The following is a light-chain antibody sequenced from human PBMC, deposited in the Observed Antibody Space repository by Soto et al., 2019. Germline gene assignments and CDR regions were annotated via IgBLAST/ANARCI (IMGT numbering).Light chain of an antibody. Sequence: DIQMTQSPSTLSASVGDRVTITCRASQSISPWLAWYQQKPGKAPKLLIYDASSLESVVPSRFSGSGSGTEFTLTISSLQPDDFATYYCQQYNSYSWTFGQGTKVDIK. J-gene: IGKJ1*01. CDR2: DAS. V-gene: IGKV1-5*01. CDR3: QQYNSYSWT. CDR1: QSISPW.